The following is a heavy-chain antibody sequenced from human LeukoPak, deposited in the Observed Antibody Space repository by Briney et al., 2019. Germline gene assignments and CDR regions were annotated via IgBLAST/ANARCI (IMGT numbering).Heavy chain of an antibody. V-gene: IGHV3-30*04. CDR2: ISYDGSNK. D-gene: IGHD3-16*01. CDR3: ARVALPFTFGGDGEGWFDP. J-gene: IGHJ5*02. CDR1: GFTFSSYA. Sequence: PGRSLRLSCAASGFTFSSYAMHWVRQAPGKGLEWVAVISYDGSNKYYADSVKGRFTISRDNSKNTLYLQMNSLRAEDTAVYYCARVALPFTFGGDGEGWFDPWGQGTLVTASS.